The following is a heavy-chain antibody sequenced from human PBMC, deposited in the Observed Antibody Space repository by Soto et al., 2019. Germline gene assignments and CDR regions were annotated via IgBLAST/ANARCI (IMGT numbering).Heavy chain of an antibody. V-gene: IGHV1-2*04. D-gene: IGHD6-19*01. CDR3: ARVGPYSSGWYDYGMDV. CDR1: GYTFTGYY. J-gene: IGHJ6*02. CDR2: INPNSGGT. Sequence: ASVKVSCKASGYTFTGYYMHWVRQAPGQGLEWMGWINPNSGGTNYAQKFQGWVTMTRDTSISTAYMELSRLRSDDTAVYYCARVGPYSSGWYDYGMDVWGQGTTVTVSS.